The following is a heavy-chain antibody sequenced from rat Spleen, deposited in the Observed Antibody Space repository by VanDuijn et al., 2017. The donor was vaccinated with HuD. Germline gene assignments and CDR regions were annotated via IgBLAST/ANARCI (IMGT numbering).Heavy chain of an antibody. CDR1: GFSLTSYH. CDR3: TRHTLSWYFDF. Sequence: QVQLKESRPGLVQPSQTLSLTCTVSGFSLTSYHVSWVRQPPGKGLEWMGVMWTGGNTAYNSALKSRLSISRDTSKSQVFLKMNSLQTDDTAIYFCTRHTLSWYFDFWGPGTMVTVSS. J-gene: IGHJ1*01. V-gene: IGHV2-43*01. CDR2: MWTGGNT. D-gene: IGHD1-4*01.